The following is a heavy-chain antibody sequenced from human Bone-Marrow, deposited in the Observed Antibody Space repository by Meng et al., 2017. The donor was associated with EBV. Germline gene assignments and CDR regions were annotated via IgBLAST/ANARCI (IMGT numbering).Heavy chain of an antibody. V-gene: IGHV4-34*01. J-gene: IGHJ4*02. Sequence: QGQLQQWGAGLLKPSETLSLTCAVYGGSFSGYYWSWIRQPPGKGLEWIGEINHSGSTNYNPSLKSRVTISVDKSKNQFSLKLSSVTAADTAVYYCAAGFRELVRSRDYWGQGTLVTVSS. CDR2: INHSGST. D-gene: IGHD3-10*01. CDR1: GGSFSGYY. CDR3: AAGFRELVRSRDY.